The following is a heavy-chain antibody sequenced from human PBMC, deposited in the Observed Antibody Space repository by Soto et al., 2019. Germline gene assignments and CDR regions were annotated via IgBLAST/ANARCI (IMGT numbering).Heavy chain of an antibody. D-gene: IGHD3-22*01. CDR1: GFTFSSYA. Sequence: PGGSLRLSCAASGFTFSSYAMHWVRQAPGKGLEYVSGINTNGSNTHYADSVKGRFTISRDNSKNIVYLQMNSLRAEDTAVYYCARPITMILAVDYGSLNYGLDVWGQGTTVTVSS. CDR3: ARPITMILAVDYGSLNYGLDV. V-gene: IGHV3-64*04. CDR2: INTNGSNT. J-gene: IGHJ6*02.